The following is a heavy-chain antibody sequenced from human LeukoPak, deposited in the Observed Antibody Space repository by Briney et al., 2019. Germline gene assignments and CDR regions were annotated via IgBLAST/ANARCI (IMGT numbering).Heavy chain of an antibody. Sequence: QTGGSLRLSCAASGVTFTNYAMTWVSQAPGKGLEWVSSIRGNGETTYYAESVKGRFPLSRDKSKNALYLQMTGLRADDTAIYYCALGSDCSSWGQGTLVTVSS. CDR2: IRGNGETT. J-gene: IGHJ5*02. D-gene: IGHD3-10*01. V-gene: IGHV3-23*01. CDR3: ALGSDCSS. CDR1: GVTFTNYA.